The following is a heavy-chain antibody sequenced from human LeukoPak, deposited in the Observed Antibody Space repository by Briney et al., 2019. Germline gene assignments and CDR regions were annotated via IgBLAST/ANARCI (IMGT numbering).Heavy chain of an antibody. J-gene: IGHJ5*02. Sequence: SKTLSLTCTVSGGSISSYYWSWIRQPAGKGLEWIGRIYTSGSANYNPSLKSRVTMSVDTSKNQFSLKLSSVTAADTAVYYCARDNTITFGGVIDAGNWFDPWGQGTLVTVSS. D-gene: IGHD3-16*02. CDR3: ARDNTITFGGVIDAGNWFDP. V-gene: IGHV4-4*07. CDR2: IYTSGSA. CDR1: GGSISSYY.